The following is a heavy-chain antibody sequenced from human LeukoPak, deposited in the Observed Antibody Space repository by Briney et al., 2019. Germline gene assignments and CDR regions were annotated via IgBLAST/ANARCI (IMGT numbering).Heavy chain of an antibody. V-gene: IGHV3-23*01. CDR2: ISGSGGST. D-gene: IGHD3-3*01. CDR3: ATGLDFWSGYSSADY. Sequence: GGSLRLSCAASGFTFSSFVMSWVRQAPGKGLEWVSAISGSGGSTYYADSVKGRFTISRDNSKNTLYLQMNSLRAEDTAVYYCATGLDFWSGYSSADYWGQGTLVTVSS. J-gene: IGHJ4*02. CDR1: GFTFSSFV.